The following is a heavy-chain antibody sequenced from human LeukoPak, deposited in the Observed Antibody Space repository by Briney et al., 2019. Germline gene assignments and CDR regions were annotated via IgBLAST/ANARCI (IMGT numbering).Heavy chain of an antibody. V-gene: IGHV1-18*01. CDR1: GYTFTSYG. Sequence: ASVKVSCKASGYTFTSYGINWVRQAPGQGLEWMGWISGYNGNTNYAQKLQGRVTMTTDTSTSTAYMELRSLKSDDTAMYYCASLKNYYDSSGYLVTDAFDIWGQGTMVTVSS. D-gene: IGHD3-22*01. CDR3: ASLKNYYDSSGYLVTDAFDI. CDR2: ISGYNGNT. J-gene: IGHJ3*02.